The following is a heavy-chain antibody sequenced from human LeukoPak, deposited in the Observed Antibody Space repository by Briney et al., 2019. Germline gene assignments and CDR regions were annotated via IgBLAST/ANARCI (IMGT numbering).Heavy chain of an antibody. Sequence: SVKVSCKASGGTFSSYAISWVRQAPGQGLEWMGGIIPIFGTANYAQKFQGRVTITADESTSTAYMELSSLRSEDTAVYYCARSRIAVAGTRSNWFDPWGQGTLVTVSS. J-gene: IGHJ5*02. CDR2: IIPIFGTA. CDR3: ARSRIAVAGTRSNWFDP. CDR1: GGTFSSYA. D-gene: IGHD6-19*01. V-gene: IGHV1-69*13.